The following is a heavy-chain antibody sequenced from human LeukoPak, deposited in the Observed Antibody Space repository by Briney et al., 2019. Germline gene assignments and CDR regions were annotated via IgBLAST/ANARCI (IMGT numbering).Heavy chain of an antibody. V-gene: IGHV3-23*01. J-gene: IGHJ4*02. D-gene: IGHD3-10*01. CDR3: ARSPNFYGSGSYGTD. Sequence: GGSLRLSCAASGFTFSSYAMSWVRQAPGKGLEWVSAISGSGGSTYYADSVKGRFTISRDNSKNTLYLQMNSLRAEDAALYYCARSPNFYGSGSYGTDWGQGTPVTVSS. CDR1: GFTFSSYA. CDR2: ISGSGGST.